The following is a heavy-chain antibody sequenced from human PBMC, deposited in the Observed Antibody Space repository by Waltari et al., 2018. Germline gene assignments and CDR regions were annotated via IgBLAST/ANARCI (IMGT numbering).Heavy chain of an antibody. CDR3: ARPYWGSYRKGPFDY. D-gene: IGHD3-16*02. J-gene: IGHJ4*02. V-gene: IGHV4-34*01. Sequence: QVQLQQWGAGLLKPSETLSLTCAVYGGSFSGYYWSWIRQPPGKGLEWIGEINHSGSTNYNPSLKSRVTISVDTSKNQLSLKLSSVTAADTAVYYCARPYWGSYRKGPFDYWGQGTLVTVSS. CDR1: GGSFSGYY. CDR2: INHSGST.